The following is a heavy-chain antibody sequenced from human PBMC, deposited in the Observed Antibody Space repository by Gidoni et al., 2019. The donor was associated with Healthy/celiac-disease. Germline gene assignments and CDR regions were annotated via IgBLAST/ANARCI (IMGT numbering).Heavy chain of an antibody. D-gene: IGHD2-15*01. CDR1: GFTFSSYA. J-gene: IGHJ4*02. Sequence: EVQLLESGGGLVLPGGSLRRSCAASGFTFSSYATSWVRQAPGKGLEWVSATSGSGGSTYYADSVKDRFTISRDNSKNTLYLQMNSLRAEDTAVYYCAKDRMVVTQLDTDDYWGQGTLVTVSS. V-gene: IGHV3-23*01. CDR2: TSGSGGST. CDR3: AKDRMVVTQLDTDDY.